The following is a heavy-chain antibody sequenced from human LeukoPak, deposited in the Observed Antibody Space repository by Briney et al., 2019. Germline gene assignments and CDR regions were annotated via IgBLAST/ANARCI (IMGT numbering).Heavy chain of an antibody. CDR2: ISSSGTII. Sequence: GGSLRLSCAASGFSFRNYWMHWVRQAPGKGLVWVSHISSSGTIIYYADSVKGRFTISRDNAKNSLYLQMNSLRAEDTAVYYCARAMTSWGQGTLVTVSS. J-gene: IGHJ4*02. CDR3: ARAMTS. V-gene: IGHV3-48*04. D-gene: IGHD4-11*01. CDR1: GFSFRNYW.